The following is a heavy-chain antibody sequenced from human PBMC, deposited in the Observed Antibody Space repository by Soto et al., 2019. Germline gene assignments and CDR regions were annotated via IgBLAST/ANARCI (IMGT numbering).Heavy chain of an antibody. V-gene: IGHV1-2*02. CDR3: ARNNDYGDYGLDY. D-gene: IGHD4-17*01. Sequence: QVQLVQSGAEVKKPGASVKVSCKASGYTFTGYSMHWVRQAPGQGLEWMGWIDPNSGGTNYAQKFQGRVTMTRDTSISTAYMELSRLRSDDTAVYYCARNNDYGDYGLDYWGQGTLVTVSS. CDR2: IDPNSGGT. CDR1: GYTFTGYS. J-gene: IGHJ4*02.